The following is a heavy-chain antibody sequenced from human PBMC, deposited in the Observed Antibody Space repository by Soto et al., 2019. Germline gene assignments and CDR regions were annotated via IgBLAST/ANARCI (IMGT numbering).Heavy chain of an antibody. V-gene: IGHV3-30*03. Sequence: VHLVESGGGVVQSGRSLRLSCAASGFTFSGFGLHWVRQAPGKGLDWVAVISYDGSDKYYADSVKGRFTISRDNSKNTLYLQMSSLRSEDTAVYYCTTLGFYDSSAGGGYWGRGTLVTVSS. CDR3: TTLGFYDSSAGGGY. CDR2: ISYDGSDK. CDR1: GFTFSGFG. J-gene: IGHJ4*02. D-gene: IGHD3-22*01.